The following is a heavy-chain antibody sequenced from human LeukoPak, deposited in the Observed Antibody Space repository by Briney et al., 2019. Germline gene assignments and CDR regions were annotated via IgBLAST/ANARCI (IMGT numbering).Heavy chain of an antibody. Sequence: PGGSLRLSCAASGFTFSTYGMTWVRQAPGKGLEWVSAISGSGGSTYYADSVKGRFTISRDNSKNTLYLQMNSLRAEDTAVYYCARVPPRIAAAAPLDYWGQGTLVTVSS. J-gene: IGHJ4*02. CDR2: ISGSGGST. CDR3: ARVPPRIAAAAPLDY. CDR1: GFTFSTYG. V-gene: IGHV3-23*01. D-gene: IGHD6-13*01.